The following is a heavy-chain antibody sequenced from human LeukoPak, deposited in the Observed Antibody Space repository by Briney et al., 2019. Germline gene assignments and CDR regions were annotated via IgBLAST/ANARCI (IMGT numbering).Heavy chain of an antibody. CDR3: AKGASIEGLFDY. J-gene: IGHJ4*02. CDR2: ISGSGGST. D-gene: IGHD6-6*01. Sequence: GGSLRLSCVVSGLSFNKDVMSWFRQAPGKGLEWVSAISGSGGSTYYADSVKGRFTISRDNSKNTLYLQMNSLRAEDTAVYYCAKGASIEGLFDYWGQGTLVTVSS. CDR1: GLSFNKDV. V-gene: IGHV3-23*01.